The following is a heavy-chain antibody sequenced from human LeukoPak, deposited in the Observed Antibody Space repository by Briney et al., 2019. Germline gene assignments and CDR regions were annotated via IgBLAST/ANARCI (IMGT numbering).Heavy chain of an antibody. CDR1: GYTFTSYY. Sequence: ASVKVSCKASGYTFTSYYMHWVRQAPGQGLEWMGIIDPSGGSTSYAQKFQGRVTITRNTSISTAYMELSSLRSDDTAVYYCARDGYYDFWSGYSHQYYYYYYMDVWGKGTTVTVSS. D-gene: IGHD3-3*01. CDR2: IDPSGGST. V-gene: IGHV1-46*01. CDR3: ARDGYYDFWSGYSHQYYYYYYMDV. J-gene: IGHJ6*03.